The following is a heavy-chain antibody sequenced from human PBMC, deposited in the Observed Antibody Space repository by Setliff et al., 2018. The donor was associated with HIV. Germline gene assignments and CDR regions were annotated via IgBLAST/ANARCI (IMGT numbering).Heavy chain of an antibody. J-gene: IGHJ4*02. CDR3: AGPRSPGGYYFDY. Sequence: ASVKVSCKASGYTFRRLSMHWVRQAPGQSLEWMGWINGGNGSTKYSQKFQGRVTITSDTSASIAYMELNSLRSEETAVYYCAGPRSPGGYYFDYWGQGTLVTVSS. CDR2: INGGNGST. V-gene: IGHV1-3*01. D-gene: IGHD2-15*01. CDR1: GYTFRRLS.